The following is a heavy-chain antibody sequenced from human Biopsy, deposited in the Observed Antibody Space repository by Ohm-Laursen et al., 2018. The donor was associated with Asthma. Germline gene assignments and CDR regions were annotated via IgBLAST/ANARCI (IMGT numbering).Heavy chain of an antibody. D-gene: IGHD4-23*01. Sequence: SLRLSCAAFEFSVSSSYMSWVRQAPGKGLEWVSVIYNDGRAYYADSVKGRFTVSRDNSKNTLFLQMNSLRAEDTAVYYCARAYGGSFFSGSFDIWGQGTMVTASS. CDR3: ARAYGGSFFSGSFDI. J-gene: IGHJ3*02. V-gene: IGHV3-53*01. CDR2: IYNDGRA. CDR1: EFSVSSSY.